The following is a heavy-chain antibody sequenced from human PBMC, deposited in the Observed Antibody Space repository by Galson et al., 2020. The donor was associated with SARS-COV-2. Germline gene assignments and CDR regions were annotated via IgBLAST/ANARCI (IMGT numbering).Heavy chain of an antibody. D-gene: IGHD6-13*01. Sequence: GESLKISCAASGFTFSSYWMSWVRQAPGKGLEWVANIKQDGSEKYYVDSVKGRFTISRDNAKNSLYLQMNSLRAEDTAVYYCARDSLAAAGHYYYYGMDVWGQGTTVTVSS. CDR2: IKQDGSEK. CDR3: ARDSLAAAGHYYYYGMDV. V-gene: IGHV3-7*01. J-gene: IGHJ6*02. CDR1: GFTFSSYW.